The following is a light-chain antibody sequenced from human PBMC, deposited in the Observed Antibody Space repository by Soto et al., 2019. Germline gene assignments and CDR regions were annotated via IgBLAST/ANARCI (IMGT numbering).Light chain of an antibody. CDR1: QSISSW. J-gene: IGKJ1*01. CDR2: DAS. Sequence: DIQIPQSPSTLSACVGDRVTITCRASQSISSWLAWYQQKPGKAPKLLIYDASSLESGVPSRFSGSGSGTEFTLTISSLEPDDFATYHCQQYDSYSWTFGQGTKVDIK. CDR3: QQYDSYSWT. V-gene: IGKV1-5*01.